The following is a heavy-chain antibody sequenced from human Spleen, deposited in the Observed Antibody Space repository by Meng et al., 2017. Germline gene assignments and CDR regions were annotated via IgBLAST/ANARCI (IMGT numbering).Heavy chain of an antibody. Sequence: QVQLVQSGGDVKKPGASVKVSCKASGYTFTSYGISWVRHAPGQGLEWMGWISNYNGYTNYAQKLQGRVTMTTDTSTSTAYMELRSLRSDDTAVYYCARRREKNSSGYCFNYWGQGTLVTVSS. V-gene: IGHV1-18*01. CDR3: ARRREKNSSGYCFNY. CDR2: ISNYNGYT. D-gene: IGHD3-22*01. J-gene: IGHJ4*02. CDR1: GYTFTSYG.